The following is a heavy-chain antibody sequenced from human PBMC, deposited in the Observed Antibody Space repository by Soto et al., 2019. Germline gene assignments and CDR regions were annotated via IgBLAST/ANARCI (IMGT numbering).Heavy chain of an antibody. CDR3: ARGVTRKRFHP. CDR1: GGSISSGNYY. J-gene: IGHJ5*02. Sequence: QVQLQESGPGLVAPSQTLSLTCTVSGGSISSGNYYWTRIRQHPGKGLEWIAYIYYTGSTYYNPSLKSRVTISLDTSKNQFSLKLSSVTAADTAVYYCARGVTRKRFHPWGQGTLVTVSS. CDR2: IYYTGST. V-gene: IGHV4-31*03.